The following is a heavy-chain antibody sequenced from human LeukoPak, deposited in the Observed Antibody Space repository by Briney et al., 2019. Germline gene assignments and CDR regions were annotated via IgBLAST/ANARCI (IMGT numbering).Heavy chain of an antibody. Sequence: PGGSLRLSCVASGFTFSSYWLTWVRQAPGKGLEWVANIKQDGSEKYYVDSVKGRFTISRDNAKNSLYLQMNSLRAEDTAVYYCASWGWLHGSGGDYWGQGTLVTVSS. V-gene: IGHV3-7*01. J-gene: IGHJ4*02. CDR1: GFTFSSYW. CDR2: IKQDGSEK. D-gene: IGHD3-10*01. CDR3: ASWGWLHGSGGDY.